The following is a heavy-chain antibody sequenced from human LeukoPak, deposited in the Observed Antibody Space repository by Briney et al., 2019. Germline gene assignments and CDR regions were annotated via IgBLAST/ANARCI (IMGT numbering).Heavy chain of an antibody. J-gene: IGHJ4*02. CDR1: GYTLTELS. V-gene: IGHV1-24*01. Sequence: GASVKVSCKVSGYTLTELSMHWVRQAPGKGLEWMGGFDPEDGETIYVQKFQGRVTMTEDTSTDTAYMELSSLRSEDTAVYYCATVDIGYSSGWFSLGYWGQGTLVTVSS. CDR2: FDPEDGET. CDR3: ATVDIGYSSGWFSLGY. D-gene: IGHD6-19*01.